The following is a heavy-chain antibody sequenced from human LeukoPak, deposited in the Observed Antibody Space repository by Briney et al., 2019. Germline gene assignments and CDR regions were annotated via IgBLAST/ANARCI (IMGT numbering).Heavy chain of an antibody. CDR3: TRQTHDHGKNYEGLVDY. D-gene: IGHD1-7*01. J-gene: IGHJ4*02. CDR2: IRSKANSYAT. Sequence: PGGSLKLSCAASGFTFSGSAMHWVRQASGKGLEWVGRIRSKANSYATAYAASVKGRFTISRDDSKNTAYLQMNSLKTEDTAVYYCTRQTHDHGKNYEGLVDYWGQGTLVTVSS. CDR1: GFTFSGSA. V-gene: IGHV3-73*01.